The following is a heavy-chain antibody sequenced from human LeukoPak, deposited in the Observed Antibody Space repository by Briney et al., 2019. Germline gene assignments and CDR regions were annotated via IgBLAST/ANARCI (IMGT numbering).Heavy chain of an antibody. CDR3: ARGKTRITIFGVVSENWFDP. D-gene: IGHD3-3*01. J-gene: IGHJ5*02. V-gene: IGHV4-34*01. CDR2: INHSGST. Sequence: GSLRLSCAASGFTFSRYWMTWIRQPPGKGLEWIGEINHSGSTNYNPSLKSRVTISVDTSKNQFSLKLSSVTAADTAVYYCARGKTRITIFGVVSENWFDPWGQGTLVTVSS. CDR1: GFTFSRYW.